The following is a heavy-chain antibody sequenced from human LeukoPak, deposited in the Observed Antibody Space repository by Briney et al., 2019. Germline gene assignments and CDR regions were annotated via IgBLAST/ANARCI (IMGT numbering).Heavy chain of an antibody. V-gene: IGHV4-39*01. CDR3: ATQVGAARTYFDY. CDR2: IYYSGTT. D-gene: IGHD6-6*01. J-gene: IGHJ4*02. CDR1: GGSIRSSSYY. Sequence: SEALSLTCAVSGGSIRSSSYYWGWIRQPPGKGLEWIGSIYYSGTTYYNLSLKSRVTISVDTSKNQFSLNLNSVTAAGTAVYYCATQVGAARTYFDYWGQGTLVTVPS.